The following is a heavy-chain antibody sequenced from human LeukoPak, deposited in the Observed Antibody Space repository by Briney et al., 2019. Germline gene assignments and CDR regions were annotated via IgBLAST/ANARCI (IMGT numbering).Heavy chain of an antibody. J-gene: IGHJ4*02. CDR1: GGSINDYY. CDR2: IYYSGST. Sequence: SETLSLTCTVSGGSINDYYWSWIRQPSGKGLEWIGYIYYSGSTNYNPSLKSRVTISVDTSKNQFSLKLNSVTAADTAVYYCARGDYNGGNRYFDYWGQGALVTVSP. CDR3: ARGDYNGGNRYFDY. D-gene: IGHD3-10*01. V-gene: IGHV4-59*01.